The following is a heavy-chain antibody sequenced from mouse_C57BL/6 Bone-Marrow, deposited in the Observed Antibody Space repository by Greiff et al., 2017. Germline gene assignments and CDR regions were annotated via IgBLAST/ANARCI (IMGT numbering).Heavy chain of an antibody. CDR2: IDPENGDT. Sequence: VQLQQSGAELVRPGASVKLSCTASGFNIKDDYMHWVKQRPEQGLEWIGWIDPENGDTEYASQFQGKATITADTSSNTAYLQLSSLTSEDTAVYYCTTEDYWGQGTTLTVSS. CDR1: GFNIKDDY. V-gene: IGHV14-4*01. CDR3: TTEDY. J-gene: IGHJ2*01.